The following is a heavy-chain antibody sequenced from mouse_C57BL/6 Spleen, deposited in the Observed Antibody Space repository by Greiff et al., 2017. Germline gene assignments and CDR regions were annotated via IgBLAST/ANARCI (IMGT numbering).Heavy chain of an antibody. CDR1: GFTFSDFY. V-gene: IGHV7-1*01. CDR2: SRNKANDYTT. J-gene: IGHJ3*01. Sequence: EVNVVESGGGLVQSGRSLRLSCATSGFTFSDFYMEWVRQAPGKGLEWIAASRNKANDYTTEDSASVKGRFIVSRDTSQSILYLQMNALRAEDTASYCCARDGGWSRGFAYWGQGTLVTVSA. CDR3: ARDGGWSRGFAY. D-gene: IGHD2-3*01.